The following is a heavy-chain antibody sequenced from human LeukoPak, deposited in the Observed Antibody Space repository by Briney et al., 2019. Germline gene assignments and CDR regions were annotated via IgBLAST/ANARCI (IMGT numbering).Heavy chain of an antibody. D-gene: IGHD3-22*01. J-gene: IGHJ4*02. Sequence: PGGSLRLSCAASGFTFSSYSMNWVRQAPGKGLEWVSSISSSSSSYIYYADSVKGRFTISRDNAKNSLYLQMNSLRAEDRAVYCCARDSDDSSGYYGYWGQGTLVTVSS. CDR2: ISSSSSSYI. CDR1: GFTFSSYS. CDR3: ARDSDDSSGYYGY. V-gene: IGHV3-21*01.